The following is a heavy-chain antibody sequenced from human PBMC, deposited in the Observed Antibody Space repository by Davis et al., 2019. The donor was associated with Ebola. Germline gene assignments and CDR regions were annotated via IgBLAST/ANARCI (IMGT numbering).Heavy chain of an antibody. D-gene: IGHD2-15*01. CDR2: ISGSGGST. CDR1: GFTFSSYA. Sequence: GESLKISCAASGFTFSSYAMSWVRQAPGKGLEWASAISGSGGSTYYADSVKGRFTISRDNSKNTLYLQMNSLRAEDTAVYYCAKGRLVVVAANNWFDPWGQGTLVTVSS. V-gene: IGHV3-23*01. CDR3: AKGRLVVVAANNWFDP. J-gene: IGHJ5*02.